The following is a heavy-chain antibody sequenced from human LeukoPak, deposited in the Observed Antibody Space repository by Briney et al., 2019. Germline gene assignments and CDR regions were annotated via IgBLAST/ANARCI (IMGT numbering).Heavy chain of an antibody. J-gene: IGHJ5*02. V-gene: IGHV3-64*01. CDR2: ISSNGGST. CDR3: ASGNRFDWLLPNWFDP. D-gene: IGHD3-9*01. Sequence: SGGSLRLSCAASGFTFSSYAMHWVRQAPGKGLEYVSAISSNGGSTYYANSVKGRFTISRDNSKNTLYLQMGSLRAEDMAVYYCASGNRFDWLLPNWFDPWGQGTLVTVSS. CDR1: GFTFSSYA.